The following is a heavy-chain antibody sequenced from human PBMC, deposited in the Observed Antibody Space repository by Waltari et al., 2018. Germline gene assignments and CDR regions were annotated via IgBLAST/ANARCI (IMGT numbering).Heavy chain of an antibody. D-gene: IGHD3-22*01. V-gene: IGHV4-34*01. J-gene: IGHJ4*02. CDR1: GGSFSGYY. CDR2: INHSGST. Sequence: QVQLQQWGAGLLKPSATLSLTCAVYGGSFSGYYWRWLRLPPGKGLEWIGEINHSGSTNYNPSLKSRVTISVDTSKNQFSLKLSSVTAADTAVYYCASFKPYYYDSSGYFHWGQGTLVTVSS. CDR3: ASFKPYYYDSSGYFH.